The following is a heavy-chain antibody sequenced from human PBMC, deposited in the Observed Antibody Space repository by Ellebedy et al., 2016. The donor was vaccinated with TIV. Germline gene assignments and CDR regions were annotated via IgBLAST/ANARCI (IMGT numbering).Heavy chain of an antibody. D-gene: IGHD2-8*01. V-gene: IGHV4-61*05. CDR1: GGSISSSSYY. Sequence: MPSETLSLTCTVSGGSISSSSYYWGWIRQPPGKGLEWIGYIYYSGSTNYNPSLKSRVTISVDTSKNQFSLKLSSVTAADTAVYYCASDVYEGAFDIWGQGTMVTVSS. CDR2: IYYSGST. J-gene: IGHJ3*02. CDR3: ASDVYEGAFDI.